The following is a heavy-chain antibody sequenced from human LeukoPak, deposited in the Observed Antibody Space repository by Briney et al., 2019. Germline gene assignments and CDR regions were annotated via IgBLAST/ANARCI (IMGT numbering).Heavy chain of an antibody. Sequence: TSETLSLTCAVYGGSFSGYYWSWIRQPPGKGLEWIGEINHSGSTNYNPSLKRRVTISVDTPKNQFSLKLSSVTAADTAVYYCARGASVDTAMVPFDYWGQGTLVTVSS. CDR3: ARGASVDTAMVPFDY. CDR1: GGSFSGYY. CDR2: INHSGST. J-gene: IGHJ4*02. V-gene: IGHV4-34*01. D-gene: IGHD5-18*01.